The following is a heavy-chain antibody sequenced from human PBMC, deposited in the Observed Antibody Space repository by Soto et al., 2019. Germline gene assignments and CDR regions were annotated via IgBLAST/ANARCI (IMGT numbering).Heavy chain of an antibody. V-gene: IGHV4-59*08. CDR3: ARTTTVTTPDAFDI. Sequence: PSETLSLTCTVSGGSISSYYWSWIRQPPGKGLEWIGYIYYSGSTNYNPSLKSRVTISVDTSKNQFSLKLSSVTAADTAVYYCARTTTVTTPDAFDIWGQGTMVTVSS. J-gene: IGHJ3*02. CDR1: GGSISSYY. D-gene: IGHD4-17*01. CDR2: IYYSGST.